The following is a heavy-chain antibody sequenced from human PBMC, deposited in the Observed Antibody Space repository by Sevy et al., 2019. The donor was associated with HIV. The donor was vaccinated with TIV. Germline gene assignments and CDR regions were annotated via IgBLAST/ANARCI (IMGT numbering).Heavy chain of an antibody. CDR1: GFTFSSYA. CDR2: ISYDGSNK. Sequence: LSLTCAASGFTFSSYAMHWVRQAPGKGLEWVAVISYDGSNKYYADSVKGRFTIPRDNSKNTLYLQMNSLRAEDTAVYYCARDFSSIFLEWLSAFDYWGQGTLVTVSS. J-gene: IGHJ4*02. D-gene: IGHD3-3*01. V-gene: IGHV3-30-3*01. CDR3: ARDFSSIFLEWLSAFDY.